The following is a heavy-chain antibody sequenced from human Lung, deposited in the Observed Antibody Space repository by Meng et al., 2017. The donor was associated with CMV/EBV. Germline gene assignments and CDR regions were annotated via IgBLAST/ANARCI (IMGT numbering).Heavy chain of an antibody. CDR2: ISSSSSYI. CDR1: GFTFSSYS. V-gene: IGHV3-21*01. CDR3: ARAPRDSSGYYYPDY. D-gene: IGHD3-22*01. Sequence: GGPLRSXCAASGFTFSSYSMNWVRQAPGKGLEWVPSISSSSSYIYYADSVKGRFTISRDNAKNTLYLQMNSLRAEDTAVYYYARAPRDSSGYYYPDYWGQGXLVTVSS. J-gene: IGHJ4*02.